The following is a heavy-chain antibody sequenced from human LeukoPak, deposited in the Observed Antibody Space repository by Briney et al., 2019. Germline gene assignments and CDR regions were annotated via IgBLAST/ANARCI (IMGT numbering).Heavy chain of an antibody. Sequence: SETLSLTCTVSRGSMSSYYWSWIRQPPGKGLEWIGYIDNRGSTNSNPSLKSRVTMSVDTSKKQFSLKLSSVTAADMPVYYCARGRRTIFGVVIPHFDYWGQGTLVTVSS. CDR2: IDNRGST. CDR3: ARGRRTIFGVVIPHFDY. V-gene: IGHV4-59*01. CDR1: RGSMSSYY. J-gene: IGHJ4*02. D-gene: IGHD3-3*01.